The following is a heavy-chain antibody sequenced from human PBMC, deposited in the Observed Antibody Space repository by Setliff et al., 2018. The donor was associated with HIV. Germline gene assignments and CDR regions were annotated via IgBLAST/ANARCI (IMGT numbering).Heavy chain of an antibody. CDR3: ARGTAYYNFWSGYSQDYYYYMDV. D-gene: IGHD3-3*01. Sequence: PSETLSLPCAVYGGSFSGYYWSWIRQSTGKGLEWIGEINHSGSTKYNQSLKSRVTISVDTSKNQSSLKLSSVTAADTAVYYCARGTAYYNFWSGYSQDYYYYMDVWGKGTTVTV. J-gene: IGHJ6*03. CDR1: GGSFSGYY. V-gene: IGHV4-34*01. CDR2: INHSGST.